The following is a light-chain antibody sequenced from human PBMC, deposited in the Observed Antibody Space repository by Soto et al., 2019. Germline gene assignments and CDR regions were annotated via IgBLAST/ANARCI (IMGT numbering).Light chain of an antibody. Sequence: LRAQSPSTLLLSPGERVIFSCTASQSVSSNLAWYQQKPGQAPRLLIYGASTRATGIPARFSGSGSGTEFTLTISSLQCEDFAVYFCQQYGSARQQTLGSGTRLEIK. V-gene: IGKV3-15*01. CDR1: QSVSSN. J-gene: IGKJ5*01. CDR2: GAS. CDR3: QQYGSARQQT.